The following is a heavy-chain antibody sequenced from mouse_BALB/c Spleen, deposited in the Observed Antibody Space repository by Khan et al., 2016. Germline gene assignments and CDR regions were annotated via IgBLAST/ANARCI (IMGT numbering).Heavy chain of an antibody. CDR2: IRSKSNNYET. D-gene: IGHD2-13*01. CDR3: VREADSFTMYY. CDR1: GFTFNTYA. J-gene: IGHJ4*01. Sequence: EVQLVESGGGLVQPKGSLKLSCAASGFTFNTYAMNWVRQAPGQGLEGVARIRSKSNNYETYYAHSVKDRFTISRDDSQTMLYLQMNNLKTENAAMFYNVREADSFTMYYWGQGTSVTVSP. V-gene: IGHV10-1*02.